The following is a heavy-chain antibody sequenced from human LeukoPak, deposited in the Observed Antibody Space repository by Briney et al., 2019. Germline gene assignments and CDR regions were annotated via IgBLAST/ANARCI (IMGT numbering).Heavy chain of an antibody. V-gene: IGHV3-33*01. CDR1: GFTFSSYG. J-gene: IGHJ4*02. Sequence: GRSLRLSCAASGFTFSSYGMHWVRQAPGKGLEWVAVIWYDGSNKYHADSVKGRFTISRDNSKNTLYLQMNSLRAEDTAVYYCASFVDTAYIWGQGTLVTVSS. CDR2: IWYDGSNK. CDR3: ASFVDTAYI. D-gene: IGHD5-18*01.